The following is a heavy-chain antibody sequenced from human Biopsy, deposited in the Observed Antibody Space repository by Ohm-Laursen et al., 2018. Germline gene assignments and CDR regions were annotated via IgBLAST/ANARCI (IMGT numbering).Heavy chain of an antibody. V-gene: IGHV1-2*02. CDR1: GYTFTAYF. CDR3: ARDRMVTIITLVRADTFDI. J-gene: IGHJ3*02. CDR2: VNPNSGAT. Sequence: GASVKVSCKVSGYTFTAYFIHWVRQAPGQGLEWMGWVNPNSGATNYAQKFQGRVTMTSDTSISTAYIELRRLISDDTAVYFCARDRMVTIITLVRADTFDIWGQGTLVSVSS. D-gene: IGHD3-10*01.